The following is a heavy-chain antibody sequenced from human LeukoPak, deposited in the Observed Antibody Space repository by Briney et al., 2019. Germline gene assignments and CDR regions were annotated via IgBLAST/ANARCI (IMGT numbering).Heavy chain of an antibody. D-gene: IGHD3-3*01. CDR1: GDSISGYY. CDR2: IYYSGNT. J-gene: IGHJ4*02. Sequence: SETLSLTCTVSGDSISGYYWSWIRQPPGKGLEWIGYIYYSGNTDYNPSLKSRVTISLDTSKNQFSLKLSSVTAADTAVYYCASPLTVGGYWGQGTLVTVSS. CDR3: ASPLTVGGY. V-gene: IGHV4-59*08.